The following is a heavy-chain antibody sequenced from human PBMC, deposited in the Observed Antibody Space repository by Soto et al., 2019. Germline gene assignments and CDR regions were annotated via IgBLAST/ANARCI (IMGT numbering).Heavy chain of an antibody. J-gene: IGHJ5*02. Sequence: SETLSLTCTVSGGSISSYYWSWIRQPPGKGLEWIGYIYYSGSTNYNPSLKSRVTISVDTSKNQFSLKLSSVTAADTAVYYCARLEGHGWFDPWGQGTLVTVSS. V-gene: IGHV4-59*08. CDR1: GGSISSYY. CDR3: ARLEGHGWFDP. CDR2: IYYSGST.